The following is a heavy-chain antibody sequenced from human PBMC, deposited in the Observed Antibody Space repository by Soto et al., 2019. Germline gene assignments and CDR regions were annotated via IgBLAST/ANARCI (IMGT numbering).Heavy chain of an antibody. D-gene: IGHD2-2*01. CDR2: IYPGDSDT. V-gene: IGHV5-51*01. J-gene: IGHJ6*02. Sequence: PGEPLQISCKGSGYSFTSYWIGWVRQMHGKGLEWIGIIYPGDSDTRYSPSFQGQVTISADKSISTAYLQWSSLKASDTAMYYCARHYLFGCSSTSCYRSPPGMDVWGQGTTVTVSS. CDR1: GYSFTSYW. CDR3: ARHYLFGCSSTSCYRSPPGMDV.